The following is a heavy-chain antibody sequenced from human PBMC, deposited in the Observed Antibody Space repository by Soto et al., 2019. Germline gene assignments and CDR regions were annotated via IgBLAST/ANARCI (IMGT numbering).Heavy chain of an antibody. D-gene: IGHD3-22*01. CDR1: GFTFSSYG. CDR2: ISYDGSNK. J-gene: IGHJ4*02. V-gene: IGHV3-30*18. CDR3: AKGPQGWLSPEYYFDY. Sequence: GGSLRLSCAASGFTFSSYGMHWVRQAPGKGLEWVAVISYDGSNKYYADSVKGRFTISRDNSKNTLYLQMNSLRAEDTAVYYCAKGPQGWLSPEYYFDYWGQGTLVTVSS.